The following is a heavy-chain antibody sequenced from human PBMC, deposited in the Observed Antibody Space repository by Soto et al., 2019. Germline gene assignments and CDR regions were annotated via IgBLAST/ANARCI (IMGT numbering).Heavy chain of an antibody. D-gene: IGHD1-1*01. Sequence: QVHLVQSGAEVKKPGASVKVSCKASGYTFTSYGITWVRQAPGQGLEWMGWISAHNGNTDYAQKLQGRVSVTMDTPTGAAYMELRSLISDDTAVYCCARGRYMDSWGQGAMVTVSS. CDR3: ARGRYMDS. J-gene: IGHJ4*02. CDR2: ISAHNGNT. CDR1: GYTFTSYG. V-gene: IGHV1-18*01.